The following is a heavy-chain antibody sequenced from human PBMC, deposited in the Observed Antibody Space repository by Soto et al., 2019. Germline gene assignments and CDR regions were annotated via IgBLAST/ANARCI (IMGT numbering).Heavy chain of an antibody. Sequence: PGGSLRLSCAASGFTFSSYAMSWVRQAPGKGLEWVSAISGSGGSTYYADSVKGRFTISRDNSKNTLYLQMNSLRAEDTAVYYCAKDRCSGGSCYLYYYYYGMDVWGQGTTVTVSS. D-gene: IGHD2-15*01. J-gene: IGHJ6*02. CDR1: GFTFSSYA. CDR3: AKDRCSGGSCYLYYYYYGMDV. CDR2: ISGSGGST. V-gene: IGHV3-23*01.